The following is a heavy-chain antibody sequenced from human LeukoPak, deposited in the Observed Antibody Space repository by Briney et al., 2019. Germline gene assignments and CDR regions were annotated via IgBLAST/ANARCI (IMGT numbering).Heavy chain of an antibody. D-gene: IGHD6-19*01. Sequence: GGSLRLSCAASRFTLSNYWMSWVRQAPGKGLEWVANIKQDGSETYYVDSVKGRFTISGDNAKNSLSLQMNSLRAEDTAVYYCARQRGSGCLDYWGQGTLVTVSS. V-gene: IGHV3-7*01. J-gene: IGHJ4*02. CDR2: IKQDGSET. CDR1: RFTLSNYW. CDR3: ARQRGSGCLDY.